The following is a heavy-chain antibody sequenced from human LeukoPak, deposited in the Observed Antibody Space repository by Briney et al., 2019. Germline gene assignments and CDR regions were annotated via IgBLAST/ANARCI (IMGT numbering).Heavy chain of an antibody. Sequence: GASVKVSCKASGGTFSSYAISWVRQAPRQGLEWMGGIIPIFGTANYAQKFQGRVTITADESTSTAYMELSSLRSEDTAVYYCARGGRQWLFPFDYWGQGTLVTVSS. CDR3: ARGGRQWLFPFDY. CDR1: GGTFSSYA. V-gene: IGHV1-69*13. D-gene: IGHD6-19*01. CDR2: IIPIFGTA. J-gene: IGHJ4*02.